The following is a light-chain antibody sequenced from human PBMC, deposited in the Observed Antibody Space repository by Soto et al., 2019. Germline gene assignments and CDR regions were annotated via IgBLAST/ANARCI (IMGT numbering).Light chain of an antibody. CDR1: RSNIGNGY. J-gene: IGLJ2*01. V-gene: IGLV1-51*01. Sequence: QSVLTQPPSLSAAPGQKVTISCSGSRSNIGNGYVSWYQLLPERAPKLLIYDNNKRPSGIPDRCSGSKFSTSATLGITGLLTGDEADYYCASWDSSLSAVVFGGGTKVTVL. CDR2: DNN. CDR3: ASWDSSLSAVV.